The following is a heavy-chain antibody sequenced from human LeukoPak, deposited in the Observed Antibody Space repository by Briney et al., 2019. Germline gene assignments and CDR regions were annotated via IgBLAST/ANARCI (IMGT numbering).Heavy chain of an antibody. CDR1: GFTFSNYA. D-gene: IGHD3-3*01. J-gene: IGHJ4*02. Sequence: PGGSLRLSCAASGFTFSNYAMNWVRQAPGKGLEWVSLIYSGGDTYYADSVKGRFTISRDNSKNTLYLQMYSLKPEDTAVYYCARDESYWGQGTLVTVSS. CDR2: IYSGGDT. V-gene: IGHV3-66*01. CDR3: ARDESY.